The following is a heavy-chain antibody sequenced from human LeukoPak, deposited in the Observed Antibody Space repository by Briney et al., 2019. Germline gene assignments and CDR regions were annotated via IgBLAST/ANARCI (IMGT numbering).Heavy chain of an antibody. J-gene: IGHJ6*04. CDR3: ITTVRGDYYYYGMDV. CDR2: IRSKANSYAT. Sequence: GGSLRLSCAASGFTFSGSAMHWVRQASGKGLEWVGRIRSKANSYATAYAASVKGRFTISRDDSKNTAYLQMNSLKTEDTAVYYCITTVRGDYYYYGMDVWGKGTTVTVSS. CDR1: GFTFSGSA. V-gene: IGHV3-73*01. D-gene: IGHD3-10*01.